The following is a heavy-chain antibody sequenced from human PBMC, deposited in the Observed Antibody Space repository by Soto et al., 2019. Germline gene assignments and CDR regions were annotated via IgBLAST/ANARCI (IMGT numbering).Heavy chain of an antibody. Sequence: EAQLVESGGGLVQPGGSLRLSCATSGFTFSSYWMHWVRQAPGKGLVWVSRINSDGSTTSYEDSVKGRFTISRDNAKNTVYLQMNSLRVEDTAVYHCERVATGSYNWFDPWGQGTLVTVSS. D-gene: IGHD1-26*01. CDR3: ERVATGSYNWFDP. J-gene: IGHJ5*02. CDR2: INSDGSTT. CDR1: GFTFSSYW. V-gene: IGHV3-74*01.